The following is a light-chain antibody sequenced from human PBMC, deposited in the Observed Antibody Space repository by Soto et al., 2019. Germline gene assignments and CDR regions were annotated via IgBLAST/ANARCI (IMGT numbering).Light chain of an antibody. CDR3: QSYDSSLSGSYVV. CDR2: GNT. Sequence: QSVLTQPPSVSGAPGQRVTISCTGSSSNIGARYDVHWYQQLPGTAPKLLIYGNTNRPSGVPDRFSGSKSGTSASLAITGLQAEDEADYSCQSYDSSLSGSYVVFGGGTKVTVL. J-gene: IGLJ2*01. V-gene: IGLV1-40*01. CDR1: SSNIGARYD.